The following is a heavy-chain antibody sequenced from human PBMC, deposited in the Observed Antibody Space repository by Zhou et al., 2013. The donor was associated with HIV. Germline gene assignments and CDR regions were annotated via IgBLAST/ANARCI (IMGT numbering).Heavy chain of an antibody. CDR2: INPNSGKG. CDR1: GDTFTGYY. Sequence: QVLLVQSGAEVKKPGASVKVSCKASGDTFTGYYMHWVRQAPGQGLEWMGLINPNSGKGYYAQRFQGRVTMSRNISTTTAHMELSSLTSEDTAVYYCGRRGSWGDRTTIIRGGVDVWGQGTTVSVSS. J-gene: IGHJ6*02. V-gene: IGHV1-8*02. CDR3: GRRGSWGDRTTIIRGGVDV. D-gene: IGHD3-10*01.